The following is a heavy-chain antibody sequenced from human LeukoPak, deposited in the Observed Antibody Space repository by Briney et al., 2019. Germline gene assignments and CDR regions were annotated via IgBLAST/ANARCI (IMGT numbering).Heavy chain of an antibody. CDR3: AKDPYSGSGDGFDY. CDR2: ISGTGGST. D-gene: IGHD3-10*01. J-gene: IGHJ4*02. Sequence: GGSLRLSCAASGFTFNNYAMSWVRHAPGKGLEWVSGISGTGGSTYYADSVKGRFTISRDNSKNTLYLQMNSLRAEDTAVYYCAKDPYSGSGDGFDYWGQGTLVTVSS. CDR1: GFTFNNYA. V-gene: IGHV3-23*01.